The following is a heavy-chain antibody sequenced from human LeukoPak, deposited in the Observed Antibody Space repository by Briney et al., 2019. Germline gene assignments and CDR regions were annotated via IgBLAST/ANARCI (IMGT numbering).Heavy chain of an antibody. D-gene: IGHD6-13*01. J-gene: IGHJ4*02. CDR3: ARGDRFSSSWYKGFDY. CDR1: GYTFTGYY. Sequence: GASVKVSCKASGYTFTGYYMHWVRQAPGQGLEWMGRINPNSGGTNYAQKFQGRVTMTRDTSISTAYMELSRLRSDDTAVYYCARGDRFSSSWYKGFDYWGQGTLVTVSS. V-gene: IGHV1-2*06. CDR2: INPNSGGT.